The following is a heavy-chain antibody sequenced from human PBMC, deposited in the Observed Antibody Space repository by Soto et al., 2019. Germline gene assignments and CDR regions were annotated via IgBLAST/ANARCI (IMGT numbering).Heavy chain of an antibody. CDR3: AHKGGRGAGMDV. CDR2: IYWDGDE. D-gene: IGHD2-15*01. V-gene: IGHV2-5*02. Sequence: QITLKESGPTLVKPTQTLTLTCTFSGFSVSTSGVGVAWIRQPPGKALEWLALIYWDGDERYSPFLQSRVTIIKXXTKTRVVLTMTNMDPVDTATYYCAHKGGRGAGMDVWGQGTTVTVSS. J-gene: IGHJ6*02. CDR1: GFSVSTSGVG.